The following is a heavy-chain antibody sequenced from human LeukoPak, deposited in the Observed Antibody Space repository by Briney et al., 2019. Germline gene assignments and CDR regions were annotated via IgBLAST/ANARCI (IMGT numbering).Heavy chain of an antibody. CDR2: ISAYNGNT. D-gene: IGHD3-22*01. Sequence: ASVKASCKASGYTFTSYGISWVRQAPGQGLEWMGWISAYNGNTNYAQKLQGRVTMTTDTSTSTAYMELRSLRSDDTAVYYCARAGDLDYYDSSGYYVDYWGQGTLVTVSS. J-gene: IGHJ4*02. CDR3: ARAGDLDYYDSSGYYVDY. CDR1: GYTFTSYG. V-gene: IGHV1-18*01.